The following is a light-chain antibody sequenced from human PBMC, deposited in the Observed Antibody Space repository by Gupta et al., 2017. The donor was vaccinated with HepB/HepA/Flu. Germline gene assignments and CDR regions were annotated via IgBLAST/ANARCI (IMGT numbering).Light chain of an antibody. V-gene: IGKV3-11*01. CDR2: DGY. Sequence: VLPHSPATLSLSPGERATLSCRAIQSIGIYLAWDQQKPGQSPTLIVDDGYKRTTGLPPRVRASGSGTEFTLTINHLEPEEVGIDDCHQRSGWPWRLTFGGGTRVEIK. J-gene: IGKJ4*01. CDR3: HQRSGWPWRLT. CDR1: QSIGIY.